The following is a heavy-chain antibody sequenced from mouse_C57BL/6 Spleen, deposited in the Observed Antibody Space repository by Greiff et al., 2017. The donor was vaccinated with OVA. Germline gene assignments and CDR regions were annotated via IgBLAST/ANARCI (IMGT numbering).Heavy chain of an antibody. J-gene: IGHJ1*03. D-gene: IGHD1-1*01. V-gene: IGHV1-82*01. CDR2: IYPGDGDT. CDR3: ARPHYYGSSPWYFDV. CDR1: GYAFSSSW. Sequence: QVQLKESGPELVKPGASVKISCKASGYAFSSSWMNWVKQRPGKGLEWIGRIYPGDGDTNYNGKFKGKATLTADKSSSTAYMQLSSLTSEDSAVYFCARPHYYGSSPWYFDVWGTGTTVTVSS.